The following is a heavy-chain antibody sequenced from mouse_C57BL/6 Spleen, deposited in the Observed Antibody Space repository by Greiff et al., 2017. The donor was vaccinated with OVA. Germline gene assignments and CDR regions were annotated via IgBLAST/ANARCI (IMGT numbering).Heavy chain of an antibody. CDR3: TRDRSITTNYFDY. Sequence: VQGVESGAELVRPGASVTLSCKASGYTFTDYEMPWVKQTPVHGLEWIGDIDPETGGTAYNQKFKGQAILTADKSYSTAYMELRSLTSKDSAVYYCTRDRSITTNYFDYWGQGTTLTVSS. J-gene: IGHJ2*01. D-gene: IGHD1-1*01. CDR1: GYTFTDYE. V-gene: IGHV1-15*01. CDR2: IDPETGGT.